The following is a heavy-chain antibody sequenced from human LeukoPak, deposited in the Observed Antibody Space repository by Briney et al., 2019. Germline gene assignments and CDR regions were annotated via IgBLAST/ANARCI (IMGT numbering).Heavy chain of an antibody. D-gene: IGHD3-10*01. V-gene: IGHV1-8*01. CDR1: GYTFTSYD. Sequence: GASVKVSCKASGYTFTSYDINWVRQATGQGLEWMGWMNPNSGNTGYAQKFQGRVTTTEDTSTDTAYMELSSLRSEDTAVYYCATNGYYYGSGSSDYWGQGTLVTVSS. CDR2: MNPNSGNT. CDR3: ATNGYYYGSGSSDY. J-gene: IGHJ4*02.